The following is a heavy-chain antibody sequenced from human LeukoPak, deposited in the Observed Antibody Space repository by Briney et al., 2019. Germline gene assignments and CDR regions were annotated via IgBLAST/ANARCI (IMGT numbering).Heavy chain of an antibody. D-gene: IGHD2-15*01. CDR2: IYSSGRT. J-gene: IGHJ4*02. V-gene: IGHV4-4*07. CDR1: GASMSNSF. CDR3: ARAPAGCGGTCSFDY. Sequence: SETLSLTCTVSGASMSNSFWSWIRQPPGKGLEWIGRIYSSGRTNYNPSLKSRVTLSIDTSNNQFSPKLTSVTAADTALYYCARAPAGCGGTCSFDYWGQGTLVTVSS.